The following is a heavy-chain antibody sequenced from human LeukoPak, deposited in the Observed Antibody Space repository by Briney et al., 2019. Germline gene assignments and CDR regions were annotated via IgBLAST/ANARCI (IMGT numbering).Heavy chain of an antibody. CDR3: SRRTGYNYYYMDV. Sequence: ASVKVSCXASGYIFTQYGISWVRRAPGQGLEWMASISTYTGDTNNAQNFQGRVTMTTDTFTSTAYMELRGLRSDDTAVYYCSRRTGYNYYYMDVWGQGTTVTVSS. J-gene: IGHJ6*03. CDR2: ISTYTGDT. V-gene: IGHV1-18*01. CDR1: GYIFTQYG. D-gene: IGHD3/OR15-3a*01.